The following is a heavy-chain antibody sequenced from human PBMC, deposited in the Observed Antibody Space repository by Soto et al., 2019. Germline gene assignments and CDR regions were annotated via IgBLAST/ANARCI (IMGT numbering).Heavy chain of an antibody. CDR2: IYYSGST. V-gene: IGHV4-31*03. Sequence: TLSLTCTVSGGSISSGGYYWSWIRQHPGKGLEWIGYIYYSGSTYYSPSLKSRVTISVDTSKNQFSLKLSSVTAADTAVYYCARSRRDYDILTGSKVPFYYFDYWGQGTLVTVSS. J-gene: IGHJ4*02. D-gene: IGHD3-9*01. CDR1: GGSISSGGYY. CDR3: ARSRRDYDILTGSKVPFYYFDY.